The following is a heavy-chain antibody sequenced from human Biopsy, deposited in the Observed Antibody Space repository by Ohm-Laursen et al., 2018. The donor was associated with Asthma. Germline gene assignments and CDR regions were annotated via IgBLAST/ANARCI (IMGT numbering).Heavy chain of an antibody. J-gene: IGHJ3*01. Sequence: GSSVKVSCKASGYTFINYAIHWVRQAPGQRLEWMGWINAGNGNTKYSQKFQVRVTITRDTSASTAYMDLSSLRSEDTAVYYCARTDYDFLTGQVKDVFGVWGQGTMVTVSS. D-gene: IGHD3-9*01. V-gene: IGHV1-3*01. CDR2: INAGNGNT. CDR1: GYTFINYA. CDR3: ARTDYDFLTGQVKDVFGV.